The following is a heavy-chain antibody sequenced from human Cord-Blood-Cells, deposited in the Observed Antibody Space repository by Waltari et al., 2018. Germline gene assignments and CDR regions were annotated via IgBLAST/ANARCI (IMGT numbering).Heavy chain of an antibody. CDR3: ARRPSGYCSGGSCYFDY. Sequence: EVQLVQSGAEVKKPGASLKISCKGSGYSFTSYWIGWVRQMPGKGLEWMGITYPGYSDTRYSPSFQGQVTISADKSISTAYLQWSSLKASDTAMYYCARRPSGYCSGGSCYFDYWGQGTLVTVSS. V-gene: IGHV5-51*01. CDR1: GYSFTSYW. CDR2: TYPGYSDT. D-gene: IGHD2-15*01. J-gene: IGHJ4*02.